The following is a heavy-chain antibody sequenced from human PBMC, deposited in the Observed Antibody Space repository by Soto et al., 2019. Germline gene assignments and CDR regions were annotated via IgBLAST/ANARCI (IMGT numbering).Heavy chain of an antibody. CDR1: GGTFSSYA. Sequence: QVQLVQSGAEVKKPGSSVKVSCKASGGTFSSYAISWVRQAPGQGLEWMGGIIPIFGTANYAQKFQGRVTITAAESTRTAYMELSSMRSEDTAVYACARDSGGTTVAVDMDVWSHWTTVTVSS. V-gene: IGHV1-69*01. CDR3: ARDSGGTTVAVDMDV. D-gene: IGHD4-17*01. J-gene: IGHJ6*02. CDR2: IIPIFGTA.